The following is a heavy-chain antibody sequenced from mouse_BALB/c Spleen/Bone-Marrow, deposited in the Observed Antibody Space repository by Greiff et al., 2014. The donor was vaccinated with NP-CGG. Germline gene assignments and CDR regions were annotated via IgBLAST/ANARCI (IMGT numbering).Heavy chain of an antibody. V-gene: IGHV5-6-3*01. CDR3: ARDNYYDYDGFAY. CDR1: GFTFSSYS. CDR2: INSNGGST. J-gene: IGHJ3*01. D-gene: IGHD2-4*01. Sequence: EVKLVESGGGLVQPGGSLKISCAASGFTFSSYSMSWVRQTPDKRLDLVATINSNGGSTYYPDSVKGRFTISRDNAKNTLYLQMSSLKSEDTAMYYCARDNYYDYDGFAYWGQGTLVTVSA.